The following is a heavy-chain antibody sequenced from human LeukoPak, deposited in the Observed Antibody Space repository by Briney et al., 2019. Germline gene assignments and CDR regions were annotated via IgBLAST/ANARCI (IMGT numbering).Heavy chain of an antibody. Sequence: ASVKVSCKASGYTFTGYYMHWVRQAPGQGLEWMGRINPNSGGTNYAQKFQGRVTMTRDTSISTAYMELSRLRSDDTAVYYCASLVLGSGYYRDAFDSWGQGTMVTVSS. D-gene: IGHD3-22*01. J-gene: IGHJ3*02. V-gene: IGHV1-2*06. CDR3: ASLVLGSGYYRDAFDS. CDR1: GYTFTGYY. CDR2: INPNSGGT.